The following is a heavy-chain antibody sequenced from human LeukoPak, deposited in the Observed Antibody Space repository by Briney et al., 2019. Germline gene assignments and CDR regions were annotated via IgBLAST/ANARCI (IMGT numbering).Heavy chain of an antibody. CDR2: INPNSGGT. CDR1: GYTLTGYY. Sequence: ASVKVSCKASGYTLTGYYIHWVRQAPGQGLEWMGWINPNSGGTNYAQKFQGRVTMTRDTSISTAYMELSRLRSDDTAVYYCARVPRLRRYYFDYWGQGTLVTVSS. V-gene: IGHV1-2*02. CDR3: ARVPRLRRYYFDY. J-gene: IGHJ4*02. D-gene: IGHD4-23*01.